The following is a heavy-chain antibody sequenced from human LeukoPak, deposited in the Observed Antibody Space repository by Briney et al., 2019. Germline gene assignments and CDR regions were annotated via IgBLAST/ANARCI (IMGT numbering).Heavy chain of an antibody. Sequence: GGSLRLSCAASGFTFSSYAMHWVRQAPGKGLEWVAVISYDGSNKYYADSVKGRFTISRDNSKNTLYLQMNSLRAEDTAVYYCARDSHANWNDGGGSYYYYYMDVWGKGTTVTVSS. J-gene: IGHJ6*03. D-gene: IGHD1-20*01. CDR2: ISYDGSNK. CDR1: GFTFSSYA. CDR3: ARDSHANWNDGGGSYYYYYMDV. V-gene: IGHV3-30-3*01.